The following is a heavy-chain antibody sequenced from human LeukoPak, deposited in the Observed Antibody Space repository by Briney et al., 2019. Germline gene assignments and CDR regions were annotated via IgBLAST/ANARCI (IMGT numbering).Heavy chain of an antibody. CDR3: ARGNYDFWSGYPGPHKYFQH. Sequence: GGSLRLSCAASGFTFSSYAIHWVRQAPGKGLEWVAVISYDGSNKYYADSVKGRFTISRDNSKNTLYLQMNSLRAEDTAVYYCARGNYDFWSGYPGPHKYFQHWGQGTLVTVSS. CDR1: GFTFSSYA. J-gene: IGHJ1*01. V-gene: IGHV3-30-3*01. CDR2: ISYDGSNK. D-gene: IGHD3-3*01.